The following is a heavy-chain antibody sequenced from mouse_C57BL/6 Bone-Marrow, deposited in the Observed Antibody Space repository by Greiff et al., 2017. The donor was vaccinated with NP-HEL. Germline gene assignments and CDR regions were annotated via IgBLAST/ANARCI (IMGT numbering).Heavy chain of an antibody. CDR1: GYAFSSSW. CDR3: ARVITTVVYFDY. D-gene: IGHD1-1*01. CDR2: IYPGDGDT. Sequence: QVQLQQSGPELVKPGASVKISCKASGYAFSSSWMNWVKQRPGKGLEWIGRIYPGDGDTNYNGKLKGKATLTADKSSSTAYMQLSSLTSEDSAVYFCARVITTVVYFDYWGQGTTLTVSS. V-gene: IGHV1-82*01. J-gene: IGHJ2*01.